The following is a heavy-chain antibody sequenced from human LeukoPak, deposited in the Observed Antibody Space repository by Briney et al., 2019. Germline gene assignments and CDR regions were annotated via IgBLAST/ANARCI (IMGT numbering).Heavy chain of an antibody. CDR2: INHSGST. J-gene: IGHJ4*02. D-gene: IGHD4-23*01. V-gene: IGHV4-34*01. CDR1: GGSFSGYY. CDR3: ARGTGVTDY. Sequence: SETLSRTCAVYGGSFSGYYWSWIRQPPGKGLEWIGEINHSGSTNYNPSLKSRVTISVDTSKNQFSLKLSSVTAADTAVYYCARGTGVTDYWGQGTLVTVSS.